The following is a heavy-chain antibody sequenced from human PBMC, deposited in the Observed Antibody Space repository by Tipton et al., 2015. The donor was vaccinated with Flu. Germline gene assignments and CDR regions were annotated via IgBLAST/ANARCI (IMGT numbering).Heavy chain of an antibody. Sequence: QLVQSGGGLVQPGGSLRLSCAASGFTFNIYWMTWVRQAPGKGLEWLANINQDGSQKYYLDSVEGRFTISRDNAENSLYLQMNSLRAEDTAVYFCARQPSYSDHWGTRYYLDYWGQGTLVTVAS. CDR3: ARQPSYSDHWGTRYYLDY. J-gene: IGHJ4*02. D-gene: IGHD3-22*01. V-gene: IGHV3-7*03. CDR2: INQDGSQK. CDR1: GFTFNIYW.